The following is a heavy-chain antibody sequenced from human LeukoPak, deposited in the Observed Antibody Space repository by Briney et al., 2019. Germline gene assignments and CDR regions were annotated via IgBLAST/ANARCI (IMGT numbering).Heavy chain of an antibody. CDR1: GFTFSSYG. J-gene: IGHJ3*02. V-gene: IGHV3-30*18. CDR3: AKDPSYYYDSSGYSADYRGAFDI. D-gene: IGHD3-22*01. CDR2: ISYDGSNK. Sequence: HPGGSLRLSCAASGFTFSSYGMHWVRQAPGKGLEWVAVISYDGSNKYYADSVKGRFTISRDNSKNTLYLQMNSLRAEDTAVYYCAKDPSYYYDSSGYSADYRGAFDIWGQGTMVTVSS.